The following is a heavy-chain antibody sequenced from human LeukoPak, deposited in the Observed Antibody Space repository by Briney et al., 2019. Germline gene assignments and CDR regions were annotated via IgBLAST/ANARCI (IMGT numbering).Heavy chain of an antibody. D-gene: IGHD5-12*01. CDR3: ARSSGYDYFDY. CDR2: IKQDGSEK. V-gene: IGHV3-7*01. J-gene: IGHJ4*02. Sequence: PGGSLRLSCAASGFTFSSYWMSWVRQAPGKGLEWVANIKQDGSEKYYVDSVKGRFTISRDNAKNSLYPQMNSLRAEDTAVYYCARSSGYDYFDYWGQGTLVTVSS. CDR1: GFTFSSYW.